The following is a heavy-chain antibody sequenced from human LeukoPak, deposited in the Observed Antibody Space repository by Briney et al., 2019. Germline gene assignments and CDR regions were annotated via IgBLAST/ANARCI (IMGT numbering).Heavy chain of an antibody. V-gene: IGHV3-21*01. CDR3: ARNNWFGEFENWFDP. Sequence: GGSLRLSCAASGFTFSSYSMNGVGQAPGKGPEWVSSISSSSSYIYYADSMKGRFTISRDNAKNSLYLQMNSLRAEDTAVYYCARNNWFGEFENWFDPWGQGTLVTVSS. CDR2: ISSSSSYI. J-gene: IGHJ5*02. CDR1: GFTFSSYS. D-gene: IGHD3-10*01.